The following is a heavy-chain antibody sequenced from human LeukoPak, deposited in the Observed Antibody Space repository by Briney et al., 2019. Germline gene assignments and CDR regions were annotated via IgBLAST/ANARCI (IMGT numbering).Heavy chain of an antibody. CDR1: GYSFTSYW. CDR2: IDPSDSYT. V-gene: IGHV5-10-1*01. D-gene: IGHD6-13*01. Sequence: KPGESLKISCKGSGYSFTSYWISWVRQMPGKGLEWMGRIDPSDSYTNYSPSFQGHVTISADKSISTAYLQWSSLKASDTAMYYCARRVAAADNWSDPWGQGTLVTVSS. J-gene: IGHJ5*02. CDR3: ARRVAAADNWSDP.